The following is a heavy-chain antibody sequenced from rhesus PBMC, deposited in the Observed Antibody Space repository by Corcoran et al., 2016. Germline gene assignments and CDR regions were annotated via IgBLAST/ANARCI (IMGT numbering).Heavy chain of an antibody. D-gene: IGHD6-13*01. CDR3: AVVIAAGPVGWYV. V-gene: IGHV1-111*01. CDR2: CDPKNGEA. CDR1: GYTFTDYY. J-gene: IGHJ5-1*01. Sequence: EVQLVQSGAEVKKPGASGKISCKASGYTFTDYYLHWVRQAPGTGFEWMGLCDPKNGEADDAKKFPGRVTIARDTSTDTAYMELSSLRSEDTAVDYCAVVIAAGPVGWYVWGPGVLVTVSS.